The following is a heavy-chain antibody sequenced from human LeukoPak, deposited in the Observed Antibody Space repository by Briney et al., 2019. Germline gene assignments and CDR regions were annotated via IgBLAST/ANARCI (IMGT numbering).Heavy chain of an antibody. Sequence: SETLSLTCTVSGGSISSYYWSWIRQSPGKGLEWIGYISYSGETKYSPSLKRRVTISGDRSKNKFSLKMTSVTAADTAVYFCAKSHPAVTTTDWYFDLWGRGTLVTVSS. CDR2: ISYSGET. CDR1: GGSISSYY. D-gene: IGHD4-17*01. V-gene: IGHV4-59*03. J-gene: IGHJ2*01. CDR3: AKSHPAVTTTDWYFDL.